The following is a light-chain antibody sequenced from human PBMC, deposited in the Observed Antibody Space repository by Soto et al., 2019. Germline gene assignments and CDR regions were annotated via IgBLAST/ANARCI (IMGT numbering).Light chain of an antibody. CDR3: CSYAGSVYV. J-gene: IGLJ1*01. CDR1: SSDVGRYNL. Sequence: QSVLTQPASVSGSPGQSITISCTGTSSDVGRYNLVSWYQQHPGKAPKLMIYEVSKRPSGVPNRFSGSKSGNTASLTISGLQAEDAADYYCCSYAGSVYVFGTGTKVTVL. V-gene: IGLV2-23*02. CDR2: EVS.